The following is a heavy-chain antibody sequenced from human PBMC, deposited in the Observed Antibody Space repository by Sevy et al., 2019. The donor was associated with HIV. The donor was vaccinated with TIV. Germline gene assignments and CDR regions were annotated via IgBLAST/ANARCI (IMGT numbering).Heavy chain of an antibody. CDR1: GFTFSSYA. V-gene: IGHV3-23*01. D-gene: IGHD6-25*01. Sequence: GGSLRLSCPASGFTFSSYAMSWVRQAPGKGLEWVSAISDTGGSTYYADSVKDRFTNSRDNSKNTLYLRMNSLRTEDTALYYCAKAALVAAAYYFDYWGQGTLVTVSS. CDR3: AKAALVAAAYYFDY. CDR2: ISDTGGST. J-gene: IGHJ4*02.